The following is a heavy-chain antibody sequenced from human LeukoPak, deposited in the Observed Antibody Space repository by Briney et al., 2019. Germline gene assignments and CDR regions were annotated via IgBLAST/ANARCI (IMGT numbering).Heavy chain of an antibody. Sequence: HAGGSLRLSCAASGFTFSTYWMTWVRQAPGKGLEWVANIKQDGGETYYVDSVKGRFTISRDNAKNSLYLQMNSLRAEDTALYYCARLRGGAYWGQGTLVTVSS. J-gene: IGHJ4*02. CDR1: GFTFSTYW. CDR3: ARLRGGAY. CDR2: IKQDGGET. V-gene: IGHV3-7*01. D-gene: IGHD3-10*01.